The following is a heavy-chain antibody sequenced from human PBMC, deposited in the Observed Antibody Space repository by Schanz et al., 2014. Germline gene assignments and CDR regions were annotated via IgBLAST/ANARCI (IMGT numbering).Heavy chain of an antibody. CDR2: ITAYNGDT. J-gene: IGHJ6*02. V-gene: IGHV1-18*01. CDR1: GYTFTSHG. D-gene: IGHD3-10*01. CDR3: ARAKRFGDMDV. Sequence: QVQLVQSGAEVKKPGASVKVSCKASGYTFTSHGISWVRQAPGQGLEWMGWITAYNGDTNYALKLQGRVTMTADTSTSTAYMDLRSLRSDDTAVYYCARAKRFGDMDVWGQGTTVTVSS.